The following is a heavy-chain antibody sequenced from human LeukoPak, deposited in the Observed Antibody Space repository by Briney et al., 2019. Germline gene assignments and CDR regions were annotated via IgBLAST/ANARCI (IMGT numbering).Heavy chain of an antibody. CDR3: ARLAPLNPADY. Sequence: GASLQISCKGSGYSFTSYWIGWGRPLPGKGLEWMGIIYPGDSDTRCSPSFQGQVTISADKSISTAYLQWSSLKASDTAMYYCARLAPLNPADYWGQGTLVTVSS. J-gene: IGHJ4*02. CDR2: IYPGDSDT. CDR1: GYSFTSYW. V-gene: IGHV5-51*01.